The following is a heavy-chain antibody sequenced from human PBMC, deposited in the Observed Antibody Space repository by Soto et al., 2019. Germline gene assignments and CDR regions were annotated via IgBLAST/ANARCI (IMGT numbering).Heavy chain of an antibody. CDR3: ARDSCPTARCAGGWHWFDP. V-gene: IGHV1-46*01. J-gene: IGHJ5*02. CDR2: INPIGGTT. CDR1: GYTFTSYH. Sequence: ASVKVSCKASGYTFTSYHMHWVRQVPGQGLEWLAIINPIGGTTSYAQQFQGRVTVTRDTSTSTVYMELRSLRSADTAVYYCARDSCPTARCAGGWHWFDPWGQGTLVTVSS. D-gene: IGHD2-8*02.